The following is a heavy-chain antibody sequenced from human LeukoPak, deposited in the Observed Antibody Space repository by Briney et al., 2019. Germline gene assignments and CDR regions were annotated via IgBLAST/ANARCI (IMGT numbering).Heavy chain of an antibody. V-gene: IGHV4-59*01. CDR3: ARFTTYNYDGRTYSSPYYFDY. J-gene: IGHJ4*02. Sequence: SETLSLTCTVSGGSISNYYWSWIRQPPGKGLEWIGYIYYTGSTNFNPSLQSRVTISADTSKNQFSLKLSSVTAADTAVYLCARFTTYNYDGRTYSSPYYFDYWGQGTLVTVSS. D-gene: IGHD3-22*01. CDR1: GGSISNYY. CDR2: IYYTGST.